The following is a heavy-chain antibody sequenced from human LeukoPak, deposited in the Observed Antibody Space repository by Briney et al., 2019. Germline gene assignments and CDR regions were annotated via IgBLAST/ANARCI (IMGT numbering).Heavy chain of an antibody. J-gene: IGHJ4*02. D-gene: IGHD6-13*01. CDR3: AIYSSSWLPYDY. Sequence: PSETLSLTCTVSDGSISSGGYYWSWIRQPPGKGLEWIGYIYHSGSTYYNPSLKSRVTISVDRSKNQFSLKLSSVTAADTAVYYCAIYSSSWLPYDYWGQGTLVTVSS. CDR2: IYHSGST. CDR1: DGSISSGGYY. V-gene: IGHV4-30-2*01.